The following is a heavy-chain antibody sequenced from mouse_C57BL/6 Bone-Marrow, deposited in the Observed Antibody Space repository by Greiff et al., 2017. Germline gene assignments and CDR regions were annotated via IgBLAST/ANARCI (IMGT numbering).Heavy chain of an antibody. D-gene: IGHD5-1-1*01. CDR3: ARNTYWYFDV. CDR1: GYTFTSYW. CDR2: IDPSDSYT. Sequence: QVQLQQPGAELVKPGASVKLSCKASGYTFTSYWMQWVKQRPGQGLEWIGEIDPSDSYTNYNQKFKGKATLTVDTSSSTAYMQLSSLTSEESAVYYCARNTYWYFDVWGTGTTVTVSS. V-gene: IGHV1-50*01. J-gene: IGHJ1*03.